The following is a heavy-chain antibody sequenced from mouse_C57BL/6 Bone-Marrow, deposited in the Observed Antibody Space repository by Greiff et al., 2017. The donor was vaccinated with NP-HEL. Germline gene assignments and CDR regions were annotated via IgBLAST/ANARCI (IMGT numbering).Heavy chain of an antibody. J-gene: IGHJ3*01. V-gene: IGHV5-6*01. Sequence: EVKVVESGGDLVKPGGSLKLSCAASGFTFSSYGMSWVRQTPDKRLEWVATISSGGSYTYYPDSVKGRFTISSDNAKNTLYLQMSSLKSEDTAIFYGASPYNYNVACFASWAKGLWSLSLQ. CDR3: ASPYNYNVACFAS. CDR1: GFTFSSYG. CDR2: ISSGGSYT. D-gene: IGHD1-1*01.